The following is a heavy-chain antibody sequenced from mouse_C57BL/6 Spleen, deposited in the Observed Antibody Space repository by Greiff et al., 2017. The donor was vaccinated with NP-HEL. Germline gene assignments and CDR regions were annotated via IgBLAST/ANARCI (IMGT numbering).Heavy chain of an antibody. Sequence: EVQLQESGPGPLKPSQSLSLTCSVTGYSLTSGYYWDWIRQFPGNKLEWMGYISYDGSNNYNPSLKNRISITRDTSKNQFFLKLNSVTTEDTATYYCARDSLYYAMDYWGQGTSVTVSS. CDR2: ISYDGSN. CDR1: GYSLTSGYY. CDR3: ARDSLYYAMDY. J-gene: IGHJ4*01. V-gene: IGHV3-6*01.